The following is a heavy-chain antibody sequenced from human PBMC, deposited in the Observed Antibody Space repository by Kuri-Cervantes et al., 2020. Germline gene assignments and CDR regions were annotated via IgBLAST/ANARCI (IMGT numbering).Heavy chain of an antibody. Sequence: ASVKVSCKASGYTFTSYGISWVRQAPGQGLEWMGWISAYNGNTNYAQKLQGRVTMTTDTSTSTAYMELRSPRSDDTAVYYCARGPIFGVVGVYYYYGMDVWGQGTTVTVSS. CDR3: ARGPIFGVVGVYYYYGMDV. V-gene: IGHV1-18*01. D-gene: IGHD3-3*01. CDR2: ISAYNGNT. J-gene: IGHJ6*02. CDR1: GYTFTSYG.